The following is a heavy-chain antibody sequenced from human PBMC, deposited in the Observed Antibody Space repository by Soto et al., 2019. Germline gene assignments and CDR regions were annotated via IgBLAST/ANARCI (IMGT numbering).Heavy chain of an antibody. CDR2: IVPICGTP. Sequence: QMQLVQSGAEVKEPGSSVKVSCKASGGNFSRNAVSWVRQAPGQGLEWVGAIVPICGTPNYAPKFRGRVTITADKSTDSVFMELSSLTSADTAIYYCSIEMTSGYSRTWFDPWGQGTLVTVSS. J-gene: IGHJ5*02. CDR3: SIEMTSGYSRTWFDP. D-gene: IGHD5-18*01. CDR1: GGNFSRNA. V-gene: IGHV1-69*06.